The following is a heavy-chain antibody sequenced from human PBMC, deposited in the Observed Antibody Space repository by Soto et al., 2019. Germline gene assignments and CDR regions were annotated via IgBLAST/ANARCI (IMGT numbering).Heavy chain of an antibody. V-gene: IGHV3-48*01. J-gene: IGHJ5*02. CDR2: ISSSSSTI. CDR1: GFTFSSYS. Sequence: EVQLVESGGGLVQPGGYRRLSCAASGFTFSSYSMNWVRQAPGKGLEWVSYISSSSSTIYYADSVKGRFTISRDNAKNSLYLQMNSLRAEDTAVYYCARHPERIAEIGWFDPWGQGTLVTVSS. CDR3: ARHPERIAEIGWFDP. D-gene: IGHD6-13*01.